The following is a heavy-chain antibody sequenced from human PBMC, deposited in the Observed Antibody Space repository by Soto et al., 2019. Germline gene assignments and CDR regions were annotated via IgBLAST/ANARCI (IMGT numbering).Heavy chain of an antibody. D-gene: IGHD5-18*01. J-gene: IGHJ6*02. V-gene: IGHV1-69*13. Sequence: ASVKVSCKASGGTFSNYGFSWVRQAPGQGLEWMGGIMPIFGTTNYAQTFQGRVTITADESTTTAYMELSSLRSEDTAVYYCAGGTALVTTSQDDFYYGMDVWGQGTTVTVSS. CDR2: IMPIFGTT. CDR1: GGTFSNYG. CDR3: AGGTALVTTSQDDFYYGMDV.